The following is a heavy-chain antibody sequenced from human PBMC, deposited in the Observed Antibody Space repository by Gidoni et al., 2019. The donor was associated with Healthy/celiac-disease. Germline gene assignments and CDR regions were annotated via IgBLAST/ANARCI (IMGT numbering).Heavy chain of an antibody. D-gene: IGHD3-9*01. CDR1: GYSFTSTW. Sequence: ETQLVQSGAEVKKPGESLTISCKGSGYSFTSTWIGWVRQMPGKGLEWMGIIYPGDSDTRYSPSFQGQVTISADKSISTAYLQWSSLKASDTAMYYCARRSRDYDILTGYYNGGWWFDPWGQGTLVTVSS. J-gene: IGHJ5*02. CDR2: IYPGDSDT. CDR3: ARRSRDYDILTGYYNGGWWFDP. V-gene: IGHV5-51*01.